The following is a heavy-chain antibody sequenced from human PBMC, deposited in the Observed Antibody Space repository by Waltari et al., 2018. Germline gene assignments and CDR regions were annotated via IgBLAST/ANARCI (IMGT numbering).Heavy chain of an antibody. Sequence: QVQLQESGPGLVKPSQTLSLTCTVSGGSISSGDYYWSWIRQPPGKGLAWLGYIYYSGITYYNPSLKSRVTIAVDTSKNQFSLKLSSVTAADTAGYYCARANYDCWSGYYTGYFDYWGQGTLVTVSS. CDR3: ARANYDCWSGYYTGYFDY. CDR1: GGSISSGDYY. CDR2: IYYSGIT. J-gene: IGHJ4*02. V-gene: IGHV4-30-4*08. D-gene: IGHD3-3*01.